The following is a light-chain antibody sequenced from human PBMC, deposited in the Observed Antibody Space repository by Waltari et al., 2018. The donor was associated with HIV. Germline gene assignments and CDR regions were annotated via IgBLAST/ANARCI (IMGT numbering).Light chain of an antibody. CDR1: QDVGTW. V-gene: IGKV1-12*01. CDR2: AAS. CDR3: HQANTFPYS. J-gene: IGKJ2*03. Sequence: DIQMTQSPSSVSASVGARVTITCRATQDVGTWLAWYPQRAGKAPYLLIYAASHWKSGVPSRFSGSGSGTDFTLTISSLQPEDFATYYCHQANTFPYSFGQGTKLEMK.